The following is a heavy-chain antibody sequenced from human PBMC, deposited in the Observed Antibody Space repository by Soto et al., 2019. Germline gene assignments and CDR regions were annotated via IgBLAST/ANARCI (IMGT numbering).Heavy chain of an antibody. D-gene: IGHD3-22*01. Sequence: GGSLRLSCAASGFTFSSYAMSWVRQAPGKGLEWVSAISGSGGSTYYADSVKGRFTISRDNSKNTLYLQMNSLRAEDTAVYYCAKDYGLGYYDSSGYYLDYWGQGTLVTVSS. J-gene: IGHJ4*02. CDR2: ISGSGGST. CDR1: GFTFSSYA. CDR3: AKDYGLGYYDSSGYYLDY. V-gene: IGHV3-23*01.